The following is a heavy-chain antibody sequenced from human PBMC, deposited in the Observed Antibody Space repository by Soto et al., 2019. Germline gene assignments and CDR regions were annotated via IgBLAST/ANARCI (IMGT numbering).Heavy chain of an antibody. D-gene: IGHD2-2*01. CDR1: GFTFSSYA. CDR3: AKASLSSGLVVVAAALRPPDY. J-gene: IGHJ4*02. V-gene: IGHV3-23*01. Sequence: SLRLSCAASGFTFSSYAMSWVRQAPGKGLDWISGISGSGAGTYYADSVKGRFTISRDNSKNTLYLQMNSLRAEDTAVYYCAKASLSSGLVVVAAALRPPDYWGQGTLVTVSS. CDR2: ISGSGAGT.